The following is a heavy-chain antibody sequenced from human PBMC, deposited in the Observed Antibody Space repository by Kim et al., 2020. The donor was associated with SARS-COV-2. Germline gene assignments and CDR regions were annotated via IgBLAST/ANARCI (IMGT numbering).Heavy chain of an antibody. D-gene: IGHD4-17*01. V-gene: IGHV3-30*04. CDR3: ARGKYDYGSYWFDP. CDR1: GFTFSSYA. CDR2: ISYDGSNK. J-gene: IGHJ5*02. Sequence: GGSLRLSCAASGFTFSSYAMHWVRQAPGKGLEWVAVISYDGSNKYYVDSVKGRFTISRDNSKNTLYLQMNSLRAEDTAVYYCARGKYDYGSYWFDPWDQGTLVTVSS.